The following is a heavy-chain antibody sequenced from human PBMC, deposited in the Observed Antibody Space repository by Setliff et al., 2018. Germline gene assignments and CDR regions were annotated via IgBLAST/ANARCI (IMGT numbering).Heavy chain of an antibody. Sequence: AGSLRLSCAASGFTFSSYSMNWVRQAPGKGLEWVSYMSSSSSTIYYADSVKGRFTISRDNAKNSLYLQMNSLRAEDTAVYYCATITIFGVVLGRDYYYGMDVWGQGTTVTVSS. J-gene: IGHJ6*02. V-gene: IGHV3-48*01. CDR3: ATITIFGVVLGRDYYYGMDV. D-gene: IGHD3-3*01. CDR2: MSSSSSTI. CDR1: GFTFSSYS.